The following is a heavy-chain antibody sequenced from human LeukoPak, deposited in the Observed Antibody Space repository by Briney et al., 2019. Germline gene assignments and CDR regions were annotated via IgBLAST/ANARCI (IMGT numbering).Heavy chain of an antibody. CDR2: IYYSGST. Sequence: SETLSLTCTVSGGSISSSSYYWGWIRQPPGKGLEWIGSIYYSGSTYYNPSLKSRVTISVDTSKNQFSLKLSSVTAADTAVYYCAGSTYSYGLGTFDYWGQGTLVTVSS. CDR3: AGSTYSYGLGTFDY. V-gene: IGHV4-39*07. J-gene: IGHJ4*02. D-gene: IGHD5-18*01. CDR1: GGSISSSSYY.